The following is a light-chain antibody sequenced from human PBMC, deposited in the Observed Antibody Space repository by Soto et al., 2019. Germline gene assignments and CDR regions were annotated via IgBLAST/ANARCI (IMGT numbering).Light chain of an antibody. CDR1: QSISDY. Sequence: PSTLSVSIGDRDIITCRASQSISDYLAWYQHKPGQAPRLLIYLASNRAAGVPARFSGSGSGTDFTLTISDVEPEDFAVYYCHQRQSWPRTFGQGTKVDIK. CDR3: HQRQSWPRT. CDR2: LAS. J-gene: IGKJ1*01. V-gene: IGKV3-11*01.